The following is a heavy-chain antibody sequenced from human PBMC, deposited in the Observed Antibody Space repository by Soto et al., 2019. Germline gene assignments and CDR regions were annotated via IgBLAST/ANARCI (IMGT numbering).Heavy chain of an antibody. CDR2: IIPIFGTA. D-gene: IGHD5-12*01. Sequence: GASVKVSCKASGGTFSSYAISWVRQAPGQGLEWMGGIIPIFGTANYAQKFQGRVTITADESTSTAYMELGSLRSEDTAVYYCARGDIVATTFDYWGQGTLVTVSS. CDR1: GGTFSSYA. CDR3: ARGDIVATTFDY. J-gene: IGHJ4*02. V-gene: IGHV1-69*13.